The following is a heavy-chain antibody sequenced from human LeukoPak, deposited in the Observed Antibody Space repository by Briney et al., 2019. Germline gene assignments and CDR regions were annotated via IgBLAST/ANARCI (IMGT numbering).Heavy chain of an antibody. D-gene: IGHD1-26*01. CDR1: GFTFDDYA. V-gene: IGHV3-9*01. Sequence: GRSLRLSCAASGFTFDDYAMHWVRQAPGEGLEWVSGISWNSGSIGYADSVKGRFTISRDNAKNSLYLQMNSLRAEDTALYYCAKENYSGSSDWGQGTLVTVSS. J-gene: IGHJ4*02. CDR2: ISWNSGSI. CDR3: AKENYSGSSD.